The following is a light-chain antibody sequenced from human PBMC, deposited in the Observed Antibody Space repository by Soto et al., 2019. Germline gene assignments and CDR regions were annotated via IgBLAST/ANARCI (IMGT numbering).Light chain of an antibody. J-gene: IGKJ5*01. Sequence: EIVLTQSPGTLSLSPGERATLSCRASQSVTSTYLGWYQQKPGQAPRLLMYGVSVRATGIPDRFSGSGSETDLTVTISRLEPVDVAVSYCQQYDSSHLPTIFGKGTRLEIK. CDR1: QSVTSTY. CDR2: GVS. V-gene: IGKV3-20*01. CDR3: QQYDSSHLPTI.